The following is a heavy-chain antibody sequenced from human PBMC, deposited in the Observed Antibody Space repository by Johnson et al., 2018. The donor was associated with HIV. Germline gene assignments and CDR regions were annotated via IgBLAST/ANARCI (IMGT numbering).Heavy chain of an antibody. J-gene: IGHJ3*02. Sequence: QVQLVESGGGLVQPGGSLRLSCAASGFTFSSYAMHWVRQAPGKGLEWVAVISYDGSNKYYADSVKGRFTISRDNSKNTLYLQMNSLRAEDTAVYYCASPDYERYYGAFDIWGQGTMVTVSS. CDR2: ISYDGSNK. CDR1: GFTFSSYA. CDR3: ASPDYERYYGAFDI. V-gene: IGHV3-30-3*01. D-gene: IGHD3-10*01.